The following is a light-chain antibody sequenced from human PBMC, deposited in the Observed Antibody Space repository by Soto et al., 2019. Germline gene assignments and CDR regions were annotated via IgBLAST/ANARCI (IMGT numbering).Light chain of an antibody. Sequence: QSALTQPRSVSGSPGQSVTISCTGTSSDLGGYNYVSWYQQHPGKAPKLIIYDVSERPSGVPDRFSGSKSGNTASLTISGRQAEDEADYYCCSYAGDYTWVFGGGTKLTVL. CDR3: CSYAGDYTWV. CDR2: DVS. J-gene: IGLJ3*02. V-gene: IGLV2-11*01. CDR1: SSDLGGYNY.